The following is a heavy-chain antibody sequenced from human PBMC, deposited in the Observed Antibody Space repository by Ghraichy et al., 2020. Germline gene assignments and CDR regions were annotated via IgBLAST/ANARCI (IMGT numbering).Heavy chain of an antibody. J-gene: IGHJ4*02. CDR2: ISSSSSTI. V-gene: IGHV3-48*02. Sequence: LSLTCAASGFTFSSYSMNWVRQAPGKGLEWVSYISSSSSTIYYADSVKGRFTISRDNAKNSLYLQMNSLRDEDTAVYYCARGGDIVVVPAAPRGDFDYWGQGTLVTVSS. D-gene: IGHD2-2*01. CDR1: GFTFSSYS. CDR3: ARGGDIVVVPAAPRGDFDY.